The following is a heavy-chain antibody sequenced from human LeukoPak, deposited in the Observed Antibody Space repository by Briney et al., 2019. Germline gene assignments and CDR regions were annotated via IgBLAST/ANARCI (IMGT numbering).Heavy chain of an antibody. CDR3: ARGIRVVVAAIDY. J-gene: IGHJ4*02. CDR1: GFTFSSYS. Sequence: GSLRLSCAASGFTFSSYSMNWVRQAPGKGLEWVSSISSSSSYIYYADSVKGRFTISRDNAKNSLYLQMNSLRAEDTAVYYCARGIRVVVAAIDYWGQGTLVTVSS. D-gene: IGHD2-15*01. CDR2: ISSSSSYI. V-gene: IGHV3-21*01.